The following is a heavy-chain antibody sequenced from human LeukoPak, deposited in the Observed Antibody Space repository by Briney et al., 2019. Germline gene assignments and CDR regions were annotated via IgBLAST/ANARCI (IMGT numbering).Heavy chain of an antibody. D-gene: IGHD3-10*01. Sequence: ASVKVSCKASGYTFTSYDINWVRQATGQGLEWMGWMNPNSGNTGYAQKFQGRVTMTRNTSISTAYMELRNLRSDDTAVYYCARDLVIRGVNLHAFDIWGQGTMVTVSS. V-gene: IGHV1-8*01. CDR1: GYTFTSYD. J-gene: IGHJ3*02. CDR2: MNPNSGNT. CDR3: ARDLVIRGVNLHAFDI.